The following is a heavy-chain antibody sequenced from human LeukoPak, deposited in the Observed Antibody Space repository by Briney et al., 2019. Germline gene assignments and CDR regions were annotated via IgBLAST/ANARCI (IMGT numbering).Heavy chain of an antibody. Sequence: PGGSLRLSCAGSGFSFSSHGMNWVRQAPGKGLEWVSSISSSSSYIYYADSVKGRFTISRDNAKNSLYLQMNSLRAEDTAVYYCARDGIVSYYDFWSGYLPYYYYYYYMDVWGKGTTVTVSS. CDR2: ISSSSSYI. J-gene: IGHJ6*03. D-gene: IGHD3-3*01. CDR3: ARDGIVSYYDFWSGYLPYYYYYYYMDV. V-gene: IGHV3-21*01. CDR1: GFSFSSHG.